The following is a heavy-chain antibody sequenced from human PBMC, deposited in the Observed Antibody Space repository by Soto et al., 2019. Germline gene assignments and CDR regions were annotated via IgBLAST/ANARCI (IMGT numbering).Heavy chain of an antibody. Sequence: GGSLRLSCAASGFTFSDYYMSWIRQAPGKGLEWVSYISSSSSYTNYADSVKGRFTISRDKAKNSLYLQMNSLRAEDTAVYYCARDGPTLAGSFDYWGQGALVTVSS. V-gene: IGHV3-11*06. D-gene: IGHD6-19*01. CDR3: ARDGPTLAGSFDY. CDR2: ISSSSSYT. J-gene: IGHJ4*02. CDR1: GFTFSDYY.